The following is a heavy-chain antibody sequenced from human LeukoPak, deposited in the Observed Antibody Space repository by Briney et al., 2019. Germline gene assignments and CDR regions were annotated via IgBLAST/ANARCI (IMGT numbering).Heavy chain of an antibody. V-gene: IGHV4-4*02. CDR3: ARESAPTYYYDRSGYYYD. J-gene: IGHJ4*02. Sequence: SETLTLTCAVSGGSISSSNWWSWVRQPPGKGLEWIGEIYHSGSTNYNPSLKSRVTISVDKSKNQFSLKLSSVAAADTAVYYCARESAPTYYYDRSGYYYDWGQGTLVTVSS. CDR2: IYHSGST. D-gene: IGHD3-22*01. CDR1: GGSISSSNW.